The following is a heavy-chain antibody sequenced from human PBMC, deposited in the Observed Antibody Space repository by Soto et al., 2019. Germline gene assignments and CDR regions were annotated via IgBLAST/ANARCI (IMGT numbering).Heavy chain of an antibody. J-gene: IGHJ4*02. V-gene: IGHV4-31*03. CDR3: GKSLKINADFDC. D-gene: IGHD2-8*01. Sequence: QVQLQESGPGLVKPSATLSLTCTVSGGSISSSGYYWNRIRQNPGKGLEWIGYIHYSGNTYYNPSLTSRVSISVDTSKNQSSLRLSSVTAADTAVYYCGKSLKINADFDCWGQGTLVTVSS. CDR1: GGSISSSGYY. CDR2: IHYSGNT.